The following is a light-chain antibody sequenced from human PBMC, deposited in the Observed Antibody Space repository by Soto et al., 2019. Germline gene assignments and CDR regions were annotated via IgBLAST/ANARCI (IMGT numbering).Light chain of an antibody. CDR2: DTS. CDR3: QLRSNWPSLT. V-gene: IGKV3-11*01. J-gene: IGKJ4*01. Sequence: EIVLTQSPATLSLSPGERATLSCRASQSVSNSLAWYQQKPGQTPRLLIYDTSNRATGIPARFSGSASGTDFTLTISSLEPEDFAIYYCQLRSNWPSLTFGGGTKV. CDR1: QSVSNS.